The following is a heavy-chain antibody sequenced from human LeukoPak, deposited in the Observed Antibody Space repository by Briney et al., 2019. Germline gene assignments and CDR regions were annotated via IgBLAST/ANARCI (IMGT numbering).Heavy chain of an antibody. D-gene: IGHD6-6*01. Sequence: ASVKVSCKASGYTFTSSGISWVRQAPGQGLEWMGWISAHDGGTNYALKLQDRVSMTTDTSTSTAYMELRGLRSDDTAVYYCARVAKRGKQLVGPDAFDIWGQGTMVTVSS. CDR3: ARVAKRGKQLVGPDAFDI. CDR2: ISAHDGGT. V-gene: IGHV1-18*01. J-gene: IGHJ3*02. CDR1: GYTFTSSG.